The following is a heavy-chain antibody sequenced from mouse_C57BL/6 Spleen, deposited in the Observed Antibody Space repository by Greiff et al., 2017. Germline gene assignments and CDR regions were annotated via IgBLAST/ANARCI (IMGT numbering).Heavy chain of an antibody. CDR3: ARVGDYSNYACYYAMDY. J-gene: IGHJ4*01. CDR1: GYTFTNYW. D-gene: IGHD2-5*01. CDR2: IYPGGGYT. Sequence: VQLQQSGAELVRPGTSVKMSCKASGYTFTNYWIGWAKQRPGHGLEWIGDIYPGGGYTNYNEKFKGKATLTADKYSSTAYMQFSSRTSEDSAIYYCARVGDYSNYACYYAMDYWGQGASVTVSS. V-gene: IGHV1-63*01.